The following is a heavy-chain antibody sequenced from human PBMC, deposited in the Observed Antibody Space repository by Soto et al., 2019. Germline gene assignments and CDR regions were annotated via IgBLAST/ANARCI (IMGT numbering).Heavy chain of an antibody. CDR3: ARVCGGDCHNAFDI. CDR2: IYYSGST. D-gene: IGHD2-21*02. CDR1: GGSISSGGYY. J-gene: IGHJ3*02. V-gene: IGHV4-31*01. Sequence: QVQLQESGPGLVKPSQTLSLTCTVSGGSISSGGYYWSWIRQHPGKGLEWIGYIYYSGSTYYNPSLKSQVTISVDTSKNQFSLKLSSVTAADTAVYYCARVCGGDCHNAFDIWGQGTMVTVSS.